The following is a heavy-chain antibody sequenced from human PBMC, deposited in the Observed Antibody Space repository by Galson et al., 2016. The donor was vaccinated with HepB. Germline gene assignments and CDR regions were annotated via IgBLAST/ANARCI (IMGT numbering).Heavy chain of an antibody. D-gene: IGHD6-19*01. CDR1: VGSLSSSSYY. V-gene: IGHV4-39*01. Sequence: SETLSLTCTVSVGSLSSSSYYWGWIRQPPGKGLEWIGSLYYTGGSDYNPSLKSRVTITVDTSKNQFSLRVSSVTAADTAVYYCARIAVTLDYYFDYWGQGTLVTVSS. CDR2: LYYTGGS. J-gene: IGHJ4*02. CDR3: ARIAVTLDYYFDY.